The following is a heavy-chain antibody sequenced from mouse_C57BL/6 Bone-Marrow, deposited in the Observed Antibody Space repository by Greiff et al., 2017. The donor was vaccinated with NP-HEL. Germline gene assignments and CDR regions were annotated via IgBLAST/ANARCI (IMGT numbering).Heavy chain of an antibody. CDR2: IDPEDGDT. Sequence: EVQLQQSGAELVRPGASVKLSCTASGFNIKDYYMHWVKQRPEQGLEWIGRIDPEDGDTEYVPKFQGKATMTADTSSNTAYLQLSSLTSEDTAVYYCTTSPSFTTVVARVGPTWFAYWGQGTLVTVSA. CDR1: GFNIKDYY. CDR3: TTSPSFTTVVARVGPTWFAY. J-gene: IGHJ3*01. D-gene: IGHD1-1*01. V-gene: IGHV14-1*01.